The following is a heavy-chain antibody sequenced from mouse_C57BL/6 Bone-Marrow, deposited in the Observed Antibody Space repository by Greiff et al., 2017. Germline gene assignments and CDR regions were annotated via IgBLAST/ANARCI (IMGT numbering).Heavy chain of an antibody. Sequence: VKVVESGAELARPGASVKLSCKASGYTFTSYGISWVKQRTGQGLEWIGEIYPRSGNTYYNEKFKGKATLTADKSSSTAYMELRSLTSEDSAVYFCARWELDYWGQGTTLTVSS. V-gene: IGHV1-81*01. CDR1: GYTFTSYG. CDR2: IYPRSGNT. CDR3: ARWELDY. D-gene: IGHD4-1*01. J-gene: IGHJ2*01.